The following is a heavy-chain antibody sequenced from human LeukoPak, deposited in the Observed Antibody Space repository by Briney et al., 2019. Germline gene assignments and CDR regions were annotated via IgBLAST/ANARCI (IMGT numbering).Heavy chain of an antibody. CDR2: INHRGST. J-gene: IGHJ6*02. Sequence: SETLSLTCAVYGGSFSGYYWSWIRQPPGKGLEWIGEINHRGSTNYNPSLKSRVTISVDTSKNQFSLKLSSVTAADTAVYYCARTIAVAGIRYYYYYYGMDVWGQGTTVTVSS. D-gene: IGHD6-19*01. V-gene: IGHV4-34*01. CDR3: ARTIAVAGIRYYYYYYGMDV. CDR1: GGSFSGYY.